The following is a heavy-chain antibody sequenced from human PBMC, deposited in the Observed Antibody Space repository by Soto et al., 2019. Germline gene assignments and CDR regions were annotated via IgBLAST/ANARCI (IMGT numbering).Heavy chain of an antibody. CDR1: GFTFSSYG. CDR2: IWYDGSNK. V-gene: IGHV3-33*01. CDR3: AREKPHTNVYYDSSGYFDY. D-gene: IGHD3-22*01. Sequence: GGSLRLSCAASGFTFSSYGMHWVRQAPGKGLEWVAVIWYDGSNKYYADSVKGRFTISRDNSKNTLYLQMNSLRAEDTAVYYCAREKPHTNVYYDSSGYFDYWGQGTLVTVSS. J-gene: IGHJ4*02.